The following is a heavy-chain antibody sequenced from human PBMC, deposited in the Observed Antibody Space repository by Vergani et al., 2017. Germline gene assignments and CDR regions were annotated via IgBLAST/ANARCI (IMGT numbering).Heavy chain of an antibody. Sequence: EVQLLESGGGLVKPGGSLRLSCAASGVTFSSYAMSWVRQAPGKGLEWVSAISGSGGSTYYADSVKGRFTISRDNSKNTLYLQMNSLRAEDTAVYYCAIYRGYSEGGVDYWGQGSLVTVS. V-gene: IGHV3-23*01. J-gene: IGHJ4*02. D-gene: IGHD3-22*01. CDR3: AIYRGYSEGGVDY. CDR1: GVTFSSYA. CDR2: ISGSGGST.